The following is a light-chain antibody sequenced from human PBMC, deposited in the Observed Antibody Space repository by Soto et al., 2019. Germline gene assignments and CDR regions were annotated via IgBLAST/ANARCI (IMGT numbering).Light chain of an antibody. Sequence: DIQMTQSPSSLSASVGDRVTITCQASQDISNYLNWYQQKPGKAPKLLIYGASNLETGVPSRFSGSGSGTDFTFTISSLRPEDIATYYCQQYGNVPYTFGRGTMLEIK. J-gene: IGKJ2*01. V-gene: IGKV1-33*01. CDR3: QQYGNVPYT. CDR2: GAS. CDR1: QDISNY.